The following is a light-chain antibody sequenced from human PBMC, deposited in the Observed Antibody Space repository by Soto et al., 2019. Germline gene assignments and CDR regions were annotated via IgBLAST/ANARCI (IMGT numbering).Light chain of an antibody. V-gene: IGKV3-11*01. CDR1: QSIGSS. CDR3: QHRGNWPV. CDR2: DAS. Sequence: EVVLTQSPAILSLSPGETATLSCRASQSIGSSLAWYQQRPGQAHRLLIYDASNRATGVPGRISGSGSGTDFTLTSSSLEVEEFAFYYCQHRGNWPVFGGGTKVEIK. J-gene: IGKJ4*01.